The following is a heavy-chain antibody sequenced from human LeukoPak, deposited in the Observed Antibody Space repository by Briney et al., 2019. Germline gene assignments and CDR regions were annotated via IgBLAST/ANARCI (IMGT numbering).Heavy chain of an antibody. Sequence: GGSLRLSCAASGFTFSSYGMHWVRQAPGKGLEGVAVIWYDGSNKYYADSVKGQFTISRDNSKNTLYLQMNSLRAEDTAVYYCARERDGYGYFDYWGQGTLVTVSS. D-gene: IGHD5-24*01. CDR1: GFTFSSYG. CDR2: IWYDGSNK. CDR3: ARERDGYGYFDY. J-gene: IGHJ4*02. V-gene: IGHV3-33*01.